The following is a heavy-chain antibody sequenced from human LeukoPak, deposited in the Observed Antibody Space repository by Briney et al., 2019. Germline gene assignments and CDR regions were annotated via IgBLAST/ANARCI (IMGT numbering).Heavy chain of an antibody. D-gene: IGHD3-16*01. CDR1: GGTFSSYA. CDR2: IIPVVSTE. CDR3: ATALRNCRVDYYYYMDV. J-gene: IGHJ6*03. V-gene: IGHV1-69*05. Sequence: SLRVSCEASGGTFSSYAISWVRQAPGQGLEWMGDIIPVVSTENDAEDFESRLTITTDESTNTAYMELISLRSEDTAVYYCATALRNCRVDYYYYMDVWGKGTTVTVSS.